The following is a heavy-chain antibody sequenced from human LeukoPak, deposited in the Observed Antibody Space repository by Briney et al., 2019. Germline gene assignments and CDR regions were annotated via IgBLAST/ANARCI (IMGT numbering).Heavy chain of an antibody. J-gene: IGHJ4*02. V-gene: IGHV3-49*04. CDR3: TKGYCSVGTCYSPGY. Sequence: GGSLRLSCAASGFTFSDYGMSWVRQAPGKGLEWVGFIRSKAYGGTTEYAAYVKGRFTISRDDSRSIAYLQMNSLKTEDTAVYYCTKGYCSVGTCYSPGYWGQGTLVTVSS. CDR1: GFTFSDYG. D-gene: IGHD2-15*01. CDR2: IRSKAYGGTT.